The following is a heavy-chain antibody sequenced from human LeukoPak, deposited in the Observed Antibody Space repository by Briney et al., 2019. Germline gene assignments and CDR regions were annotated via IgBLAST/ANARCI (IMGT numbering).Heavy chain of an antibody. CDR1: GYTFSDYY. CDR3: ARGVMVTALWSEKWFEF. J-gene: IGHJ5*01. CDR2: INPNSGGT. Sequence: ASMKVSCKASGYTFSDYYMHWVRHAPGQGPEWMGWINPNSGGTNYAQKFQGRVTMTWDTSISTAYMELSRLRFDDTAVYYCARGVMVTALWSEKWFEFWGQGTLVTVSS. V-gene: IGHV1-2*02. D-gene: IGHD2-21*02.